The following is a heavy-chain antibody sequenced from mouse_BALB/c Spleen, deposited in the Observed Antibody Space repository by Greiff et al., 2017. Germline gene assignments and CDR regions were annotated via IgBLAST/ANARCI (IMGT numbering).Heavy chain of an antibody. CDR2: INPSNGRT. D-gene: IGHD2-1*01. J-gene: IGHJ4*01. Sequence: QVHVKQPGAELVKPGASVKLSCKASGYTFTSYWMHWVKQRPGQGLEWIGEINPSNGRTNYNEKFKSKATLTVDKSSSTAYMQLSSLTSEDSAVYYCASYGNYVDYAMDYWGQGTSVTVSS. V-gene: IGHV1S81*02. CDR3: ASYGNYVDYAMDY. CDR1: GYTFTSYW.